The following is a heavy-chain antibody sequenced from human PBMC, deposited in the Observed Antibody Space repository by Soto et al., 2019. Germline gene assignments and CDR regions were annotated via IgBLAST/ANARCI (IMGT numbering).Heavy chain of an antibody. CDR1: GFTFDDYA. D-gene: IGHD2-15*01. Sequence: EVQLVESGGGLVQPGRSLRLSCAASGFTFDDYAMHWVRQAPGKGLEWVSGISWNSGSIGYADSVKGRFTISRDNAKNSFYIKWNGVGGGDRVFFYGEKGYGSGGSSYWQGVFDIWGKGKMAPFSA. J-gene: IGHJ3*02. CDR3: EKGYGSGGSSYWQGVFDI. CDR2: ISWNSGSI. V-gene: IGHV3-9*01.